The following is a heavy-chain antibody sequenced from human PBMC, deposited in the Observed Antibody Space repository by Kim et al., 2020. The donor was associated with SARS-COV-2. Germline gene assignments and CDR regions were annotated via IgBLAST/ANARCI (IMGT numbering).Heavy chain of an antibody. CDR2: IYPSGST. CDR1: GGSISSGSYY. CDR3: ARDGGYCSSTTCYSWFDP. V-gene: IGHV4-61*02. Sequence: SETLSLTCTVSGGSISSGSYYWSWIRQPAGKGLEWIGRIYPSGSTNYNPSLKSRVTILLDTSKNQFSLKLSSVTAADTAVYYCARDGGYCSSTTCYSWFDPWGQGTRVTVSS. D-gene: IGHD2-2*02. J-gene: IGHJ5*02.